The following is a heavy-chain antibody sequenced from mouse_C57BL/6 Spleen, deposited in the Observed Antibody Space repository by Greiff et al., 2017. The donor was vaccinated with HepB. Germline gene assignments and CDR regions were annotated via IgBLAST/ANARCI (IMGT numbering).Heavy chain of an antibody. CDR2: ISYDGSN. Sequence: VQLKESGPGLVKPSQSLSLTCSVTGYSITSGYYWNWIRQFPGNKLEWMGYISYDGSNNYNPSLKNRISITRDTSKNQFFLKLNSVTTEDTATYYCAREGYDYFYAMDYWGQGTSVTVSS. D-gene: IGHD2-4*01. CDR3: AREGYDYFYAMDY. CDR1: GYSITSGYY. J-gene: IGHJ4*01. V-gene: IGHV3-6*01.